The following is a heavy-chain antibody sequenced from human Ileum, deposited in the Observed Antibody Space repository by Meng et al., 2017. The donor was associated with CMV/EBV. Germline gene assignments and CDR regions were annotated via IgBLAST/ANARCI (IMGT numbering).Heavy chain of an antibody. V-gene: IGHV3-23*01. CDR1: GFTFNTYP. J-gene: IGHJ2*01. CDR3: AKDQGGQWPPNWYFDL. D-gene: IGHD6-19*01. Sequence: SGFTFNTYPMHWVRQAPGKGLEWVSVISDTGLTSYNAASVKGRFTISRDNSRNTLYLQMDSLGVEDTALYYCAKDQGGQWPPNWYFDLWGRGTLVTVSS. CDR2: ISDTGLTS.